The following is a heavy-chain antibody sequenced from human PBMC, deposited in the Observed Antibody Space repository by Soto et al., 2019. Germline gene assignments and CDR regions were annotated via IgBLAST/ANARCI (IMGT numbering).Heavy chain of an antibody. D-gene: IGHD6-6*01. V-gene: IGHV3-33*01. CDR2: IWYDGSNK. J-gene: IGHJ1*01. CDR1: GFTFSSYG. Sequence: QVQLVESGGGVVQPGRSLRLSCAASGFTFSSYGMHWVRQAPGKGLEWVAVIWYDGSNKYYADSVKGRFAISRDNSKNTLYLQMDSLRAGDTAVYYCERDDRAARYFQHWGQGTLVTVSS. CDR3: ERDDRAARYFQH.